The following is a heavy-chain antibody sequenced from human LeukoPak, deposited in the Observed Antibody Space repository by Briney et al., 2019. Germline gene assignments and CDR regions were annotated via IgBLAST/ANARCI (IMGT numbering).Heavy chain of an antibody. J-gene: IGHJ4*02. V-gene: IGHV3-48*03. D-gene: IGHD1-7*01. CDR1: EFTFTSCE. Sequence: GGSLRLSCTASEFTFTSCEGNWVRQAPGKGLEWVSYSGSSGDTIYYAASVRGRFTISRDNAKKSLYLQMNSLRAEDTAVYYCATKIPGTTYFNSWGQGTLVTVSS. CDR3: ATKIPGTTYFNS. CDR2: SGSSGDTI.